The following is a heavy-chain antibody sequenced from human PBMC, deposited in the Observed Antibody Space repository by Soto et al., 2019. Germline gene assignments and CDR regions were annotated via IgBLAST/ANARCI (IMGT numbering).Heavy chain of an antibody. Sequence: SETLSLTCTVSGDSISAYYWSWIRQPPGKGMEWVGYIYYSGTATYNPSLKSRVTISVDTSKNQFSLRLNSVTAADTAVYYCGCSLACGSFYYGLDVWGQGTTVTVSS. CDR2: IYYSGTA. V-gene: IGHV4-59*08. J-gene: IGHJ6*02. D-gene: IGHD2-15*01. CDR3: GCSLACGSFYYGLDV. CDR1: GDSISAYY.